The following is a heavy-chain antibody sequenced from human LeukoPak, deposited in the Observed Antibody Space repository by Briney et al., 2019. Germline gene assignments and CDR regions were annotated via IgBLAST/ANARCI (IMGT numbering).Heavy chain of an antibody. D-gene: IGHD6-19*01. CDR3: ASLRGIAVAGPFY. V-gene: IGHV3-21*01. J-gene: IGHJ4*02. CDR1: XXXFSSXX. Sequence: RXXXXASXXXFSSXXXXXVRQXXGXXXXXXSSISSSSSYIYYADSVKGRFTISRDNAKNSLYLQMNSLRAEDTAVYYCASLRGIAVAGPFYWGQGTLVTVSS. CDR2: ISSSSSYI.